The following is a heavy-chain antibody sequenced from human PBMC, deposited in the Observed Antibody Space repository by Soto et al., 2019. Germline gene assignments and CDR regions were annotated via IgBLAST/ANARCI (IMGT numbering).Heavy chain of an antibody. CDR1: GYSFTSYW. J-gene: IGHJ5*02. Sequence: PGESLKISCKGSGYSFTSYWIGWVRQMPGKGLEWMGIIYPGDSDTRYSPSFQGQVTISADKSISTAYLQWGSLKASDTAMYYCARSAYYGFWSSQPTNWLDPWAQGTLHNISS. CDR2: IYPGDSDT. V-gene: IGHV5-51*01. D-gene: IGHD3-3*01. CDR3: ARSAYYGFWSSQPTNWLDP.